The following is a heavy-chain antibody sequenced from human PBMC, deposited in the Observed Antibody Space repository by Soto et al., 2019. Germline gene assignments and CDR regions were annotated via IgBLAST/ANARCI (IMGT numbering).Heavy chain of an antibody. CDR3: ASTYFDNVGYWPY. CDR2: INHSGST. D-gene: IGHD3-22*01. J-gene: IGHJ4*02. Sequence: SVTLTDTYAVDGGSFSGYYWSWILKPPGKGLEWIGEINHSGSTNYNPSLKSRVTISRDRSANTAYVELSSLTPEDTAVYYCASTYFDNVGYWPYWRQRSLVLVSS. V-gene: IGHV4-34*01. CDR1: GGSFSGYY.